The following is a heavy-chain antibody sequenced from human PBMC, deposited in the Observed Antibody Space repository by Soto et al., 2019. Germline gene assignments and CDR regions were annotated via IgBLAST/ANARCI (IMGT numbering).Heavy chain of an antibody. CDR1: GFMFKSFV. CDR2: TSYDGNTK. Sequence: QVQLVESGGGVVQPGTSLRLSCAASGFMFKSFVMHWVRQVPGEGLQWVALTSYDGNTKYYGNSVQGRFTVSRDNSKNTLDLQMDSLRLEDTALYYSARWGTTGGLDLWGQGTLVSVSS. J-gene: IGHJ5*02. V-gene: IGHV3-30*19. D-gene: IGHD3-16*01. CDR3: ARWGTTGGLDL.